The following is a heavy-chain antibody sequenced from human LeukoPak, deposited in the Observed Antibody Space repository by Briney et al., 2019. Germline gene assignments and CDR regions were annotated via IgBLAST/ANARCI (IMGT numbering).Heavy chain of an antibody. CDR3: ARAGWGTAMVTGGDI. D-gene: IGHD5-18*01. CDR1: GFTFSSYG. CDR2: IGSDGSNK. Sequence: GGSLRLSCAASGFTFSSYGMHWVRQAPGKGLEWVAFIGSDGSNKYYADSVKGRFTISRDNSMNTLYLQMNSLRAEDTAVYYCARAGWGTAMVTGGDIWGQGTLVTVSS. V-gene: IGHV3-30*02. J-gene: IGHJ4*02.